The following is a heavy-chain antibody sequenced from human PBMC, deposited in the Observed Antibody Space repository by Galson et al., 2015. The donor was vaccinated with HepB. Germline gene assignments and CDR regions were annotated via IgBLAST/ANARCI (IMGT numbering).Heavy chain of an antibody. CDR2: ISYDGSNK. Sequence: SLRLSCAASGFTFSSYAMHWVRQAPGKGLEWVAVISYDGSNKYYADSVKGRFTISRDNSKNTLYLQMNSLRAEDTAVYYCARGFDYDFWSGYPDYWGQGTLVTVSS. CDR1: GFTFSSYA. CDR3: ARGFDYDFWSGYPDY. J-gene: IGHJ4*02. D-gene: IGHD3-3*01. V-gene: IGHV3-30-3*01.